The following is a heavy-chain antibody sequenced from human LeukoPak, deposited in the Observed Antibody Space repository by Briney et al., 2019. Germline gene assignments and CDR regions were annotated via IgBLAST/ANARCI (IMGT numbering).Heavy chain of an antibody. V-gene: IGHV4-38-2*01. Sequence: SETLSLTCAVSGYSISSGYCWGWIRQPPGKGLEWIGSIYHSGSTYYNPSLKSRVTISVDTSKNQFSLKLSSVTAADTAVYYCASSRVVTIFDYWGQGTLVTVSS. J-gene: IGHJ4*02. CDR2: IYHSGST. D-gene: IGHD5-12*01. CDR1: GYSISSGYC. CDR3: ASSRVVTIFDY.